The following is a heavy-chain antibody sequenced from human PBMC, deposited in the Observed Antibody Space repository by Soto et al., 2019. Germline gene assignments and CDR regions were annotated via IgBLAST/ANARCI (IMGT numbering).Heavy chain of an antibody. V-gene: IGHV3-33*08. Sequence: GGSLRLSCAASGFTFSSYWMHWVRQAPGKGLVWVAVIWYDGSNKYYADSVKGRFTISRDNSKNTLYLQMNSLRAEDTAVYYCARDSSVVVPAGYMDVWGKGTTVTVSS. J-gene: IGHJ6*03. D-gene: IGHD2-2*01. CDR1: GFTFSSYW. CDR3: ARDSSVVVPAGYMDV. CDR2: IWYDGSNK.